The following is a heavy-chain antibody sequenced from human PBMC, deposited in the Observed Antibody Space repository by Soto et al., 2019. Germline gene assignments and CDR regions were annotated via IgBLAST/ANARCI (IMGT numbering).Heavy chain of an antibody. CDR3: TTDIDYAERGFDI. Sequence: PGGSLRLSCAVSGFTFSNAWMSWVRQAPGKGLEWVGRIKSKTDGGTTDYAAPVKGRFTISRDDSKNKLYLQMNSLKTEDTAVYYCTTDIDYAERGFDIWGQGTMVTV. V-gene: IGHV3-15*01. D-gene: IGHD4-17*01. J-gene: IGHJ3*02. CDR2: IKSKTDGGTT. CDR1: GFTFSNAW.